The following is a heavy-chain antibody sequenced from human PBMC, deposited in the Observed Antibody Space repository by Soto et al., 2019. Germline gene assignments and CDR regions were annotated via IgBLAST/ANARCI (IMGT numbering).Heavy chain of an antibody. J-gene: IGHJ3*02. CDR2: IYPGDSDT. Sequence: PGEALKISCKGSGYSFTSYGIGWVRQIPGKGLEWMGIIYPGDSDTRYSPSFQGQVTISADKSISTAYLQWSSLKASDTAMYYCARQRAYGDRDAFDIWGQGTMVTVSS. D-gene: IGHD4-17*01. V-gene: IGHV5-51*01. CDR3: ARQRAYGDRDAFDI. CDR1: GYSFTSYG.